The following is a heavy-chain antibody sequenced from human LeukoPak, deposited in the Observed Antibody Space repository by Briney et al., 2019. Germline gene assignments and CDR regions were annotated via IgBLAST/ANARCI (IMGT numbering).Heavy chain of an antibody. CDR3: ARVPTVTTNLFDY. CDR1: GGTFSSYA. J-gene: IGHJ4*02. D-gene: IGHD4-17*01. CDR2: IIPIFGTA. V-gene: IGHV1-69*05. Sequence: ASVKVSCKASGGTFSSYAISWVRQAPGQGLEWMGGIIPIFGTANYAQKFQGRVTMTRDMSTSTVYMELSSLRSEDTAVYYCARVPTVTTNLFDYWGQGALVTVSS.